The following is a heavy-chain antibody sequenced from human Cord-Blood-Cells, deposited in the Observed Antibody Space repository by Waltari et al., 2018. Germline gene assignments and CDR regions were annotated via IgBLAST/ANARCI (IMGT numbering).Heavy chain of an antibody. CDR1: GFTFRSSW. CDR3: ARELTGGGSGY. CDR2: IKQDGSEK. V-gene: IGHV3-7*01. J-gene: IGHJ4*02. Sequence: EVQLVESGGGLVQPGGSPRLSCAASGFTFRSSWMSWVRQAPGKGLEWVANIKQDGSEKYYVDSVKGRFTISRDNAKNSLYLQMNSLRAEDTAVYYCARELTGGGSGYWGQGTLVTVSS. D-gene: IGHD7-27*01.